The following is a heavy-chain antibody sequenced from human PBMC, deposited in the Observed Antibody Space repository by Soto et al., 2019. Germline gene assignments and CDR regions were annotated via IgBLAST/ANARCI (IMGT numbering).Heavy chain of an antibody. V-gene: IGHV1-69*05. J-gene: IGHJ6*02. CDR3: ARALFEYSSSSPSGMDV. D-gene: IGHD6-6*01. CDR1: GGTFSSYA. Sequence: VKVSCKASGGTFSSYAISWVRQAPGQGLEWMGGIIPIFGTANYAQKFQGWVTMTRDTSISTAYMELSRLRSDDTAVYYCARALFEYSSSSPSGMDVWGQGTTVTVSS. CDR2: IIPIFGTA.